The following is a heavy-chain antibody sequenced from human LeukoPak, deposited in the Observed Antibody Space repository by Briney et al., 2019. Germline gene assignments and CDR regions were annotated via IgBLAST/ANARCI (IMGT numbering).Heavy chain of an antibody. Sequence: GGSLRLSCAASGFTFSNAWMSWVRQAPGKGLEWVGRIKSKTDGGTTDYAAPVKGRFTISRDDSKNTLYLQMNSLKTGDTAVYYCTTGGYYLVYYYYYMDVWGKGSTVTVSS. CDR2: IKSKTDGGTT. J-gene: IGHJ6*03. CDR1: GFTFSNAW. D-gene: IGHD3-22*01. V-gene: IGHV3-15*01. CDR3: TTGGYYLVYYYYYMDV.